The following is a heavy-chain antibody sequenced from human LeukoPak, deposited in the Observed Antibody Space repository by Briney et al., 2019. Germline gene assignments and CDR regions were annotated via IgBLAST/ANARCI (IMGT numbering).Heavy chain of an antibody. Sequence: PGRSLRLSCAASGFTFSSNTMNWVRQAPGKGLEWVSSISSSSSYMKYADSVRGRFTISRDNAKNSLYLQMNSLRAEGTAVYYCASEDYYDSSAYYYRNFQHWGQGTLVTVSS. CDR3: ASEDYYDSSAYYYRNFQH. J-gene: IGHJ1*01. D-gene: IGHD3-22*01. CDR2: ISSSSSYM. CDR1: GFTFSSNT. V-gene: IGHV3-21*01.